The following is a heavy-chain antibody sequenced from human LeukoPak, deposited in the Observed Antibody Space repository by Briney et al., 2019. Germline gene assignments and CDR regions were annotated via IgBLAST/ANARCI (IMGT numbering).Heavy chain of an antibody. CDR1: GGSISSYY. D-gene: IGHD6-13*01. CDR2: IYYSGST. Sequence: SETLSLTCTVSGGSISSYYWSWIRQPPGKGLEWIGYIYYSGSTNYNPSLKSRVTISVDTSKNQFSLKLSSMTAADTAVYYCARHIGYGVDYWGQGTLVTVSS. CDR3: ARHIGYGVDY. V-gene: IGHV4-59*08. J-gene: IGHJ4*02.